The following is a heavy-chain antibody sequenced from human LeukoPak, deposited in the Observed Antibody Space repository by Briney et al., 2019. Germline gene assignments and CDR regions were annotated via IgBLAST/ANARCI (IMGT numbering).Heavy chain of an antibody. D-gene: IGHD6-19*01. V-gene: IGHV3-33*01. CDR1: GFTFSSYG. J-gene: IGHJ5*02. Sequence: GGSLRLSCAASGFTFSSYGMHWVRQAPGKGLEWVAVIWYDGSNKHYADSVKGRFTISRDNSKNTLYLQMNSLRAEDTAVYYCARDEGEQWLDRFGPWGQGTLVTVSS. CDR3: ARDEGEQWLDRFGP. CDR2: IWYDGSNK.